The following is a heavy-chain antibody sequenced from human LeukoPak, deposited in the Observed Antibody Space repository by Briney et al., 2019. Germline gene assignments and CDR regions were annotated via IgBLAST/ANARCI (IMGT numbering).Heavy chain of an antibody. CDR1: GFTFSSYS. Sequence: GGSLRLSCAASGFTFSSYSMSWVRQAPGKGLEWVSSISSSSSYIYYADSVKGRFTISRDNAKNPLYLQMNSLRAEDTAVYYCARDDGYCSGGSCYYYGMDVWGQRTTVTVSS. CDR2: ISSSSSYI. CDR3: ARDDGYCSGGSCYYYGMDV. J-gene: IGHJ6*02. V-gene: IGHV3-21*01. D-gene: IGHD2-15*01.